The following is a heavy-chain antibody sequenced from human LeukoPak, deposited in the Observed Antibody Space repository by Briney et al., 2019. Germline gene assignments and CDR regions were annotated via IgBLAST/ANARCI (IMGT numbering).Heavy chain of an antibody. CDR1: GGSFSGYY. V-gene: IGHV4-34*01. D-gene: IGHD3-3*01. CDR2: INHSGST. J-gene: IGHJ5*02. Sequence: SETLSLTCAVYGGSFSGYYWSWIRQPPGKGLEWIGEINHSGSTNYSPSLKSRVTISVDTSKNQFSLKLSSVTAADTAVYYCARETYYDFWSQTWGQGTLVTVSS. CDR3: ARETYYDFWSQT.